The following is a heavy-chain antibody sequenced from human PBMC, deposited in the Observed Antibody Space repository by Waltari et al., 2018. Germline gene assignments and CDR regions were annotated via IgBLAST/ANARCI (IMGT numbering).Heavy chain of an antibody. D-gene: IGHD2-21*02. V-gene: IGHV4-61*02. CDR2: IYTSGST. CDR1: GGSISSGSYY. J-gene: IGHJ3*02. Sequence: QVQLQESGPGLVKPSQTLSLTCTVSGGSISSGSYYWSWIRQPAGKVLEWIGRIYTSGSTNYNPSLKSRVTISVDTSKNQFSLKLSSVTAADTAVYYCAREGYGGNSDAFDIWGQGTMVTVSS. CDR3: AREGYGGNSDAFDI.